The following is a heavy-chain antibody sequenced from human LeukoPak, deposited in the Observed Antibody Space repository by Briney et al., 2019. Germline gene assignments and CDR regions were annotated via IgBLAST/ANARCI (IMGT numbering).Heavy chain of an antibody. CDR3: AKDVLNYDFWSVYSPLGALYI. J-gene: IGHJ3*02. V-gene: IGHV3-23*01. CDR1: GFSFCNYA. CDR2: ISGSGGST. D-gene: IGHD3-3*01. Sequence: PGGSLRLSRAASGFSFCNYAMSSVRQAPGKGLEWVSAISGSGGSTYYADSVKGRFTISRDNSKNTLYLQMNSLRAEDTAVYYCAKDVLNYDFWSVYSPLGALYIWGQGTMVTVSS.